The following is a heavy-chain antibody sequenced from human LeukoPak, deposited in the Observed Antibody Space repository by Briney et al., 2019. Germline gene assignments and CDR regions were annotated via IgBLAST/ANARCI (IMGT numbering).Heavy chain of an antibody. CDR2: IYYSGST. D-gene: IGHD6-19*01. Sequence: SETLSLTCTVSGGSISSYYWSWIRQPPGKGLEWIGYIYYSGSTNYNPPLKSRVTISVDTSKNQFSLKLSSVTAADTAVYYCARQEAVAYNWFDPWGQGTLVTVSS. V-gene: IGHV4-59*08. CDR3: ARQEAVAYNWFDP. CDR1: GGSISSYY. J-gene: IGHJ5*02.